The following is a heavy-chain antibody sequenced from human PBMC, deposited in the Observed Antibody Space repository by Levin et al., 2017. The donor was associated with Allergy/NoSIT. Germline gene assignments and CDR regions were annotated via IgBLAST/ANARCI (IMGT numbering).Heavy chain of an antibody. CDR1: GFTFSSYG. D-gene: IGHD6-13*01. CDR3: AREEHSSSWYAYYYYMDV. CDR2: IWYDGSNK. Sequence: GGSLRLSCAASGFTFSSYGMHWVRQAPGKGLEWVAVIWYDGSNKYYADSVKGRFTISRDNSKNTLYLQMNSLRAEDTAVYYCAREEHSSSWYAYYYYMDVWGKGTTVTVSS. V-gene: IGHV3-33*01. J-gene: IGHJ6*03.